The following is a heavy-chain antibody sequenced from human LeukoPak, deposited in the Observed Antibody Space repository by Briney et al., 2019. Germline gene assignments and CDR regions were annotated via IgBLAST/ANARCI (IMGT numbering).Heavy chain of an antibody. Sequence: GGSLRLSCAASGFTFSSYSMNWVRQAPGKGLEWVSSISSSSSYIYYADSVKGRFTISRDNAKNSLYLQMNSLRAEDTAVYYCARDLVGYPRLEIYRYFDNWGQGTLVTVSS. D-gene: IGHD1-26*01. CDR2: ISSSSSYI. V-gene: IGHV3-21*01. CDR3: ARDLVGYPRLEIYRYFDN. J-gene: IGHJ4*02. CDR1: GFTFSSYS.